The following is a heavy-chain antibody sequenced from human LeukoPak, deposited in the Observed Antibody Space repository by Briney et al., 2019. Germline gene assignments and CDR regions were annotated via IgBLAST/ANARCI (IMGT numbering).Heavy chain of an antibody. CDR2: INPKSGGT. V-gene: IGHV1-2*02. CDR3: VPSNSFEFYFDY. Sequence: ASVKVSCKASGYTFTGYYMHSVRQAPGQGLEWMGWINPKSGGTNYAQKFQGRVTMTRDTSISTAYMELNRLRSDDTAVYYCVPSNSFEFYFDYWGQGTLVTVSS. CDR1: GYTFTGYY. J-gene: IGHJ4*02. D-gene: IGHD3-16*01.